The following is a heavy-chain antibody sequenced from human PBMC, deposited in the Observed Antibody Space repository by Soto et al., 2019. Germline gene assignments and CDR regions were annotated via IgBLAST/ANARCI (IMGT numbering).Heavy chain of an antibody. D-gene: IGHD6-13*01. J-gene: IGHJ5*02. CDR1: GGSISSSSYY. CDR2: IYYSGTT. V-gene: IGHV4-39*01. CDR3: ARVDSSWYVWFDP. Sequence: SETLSLTCTVSGGSISSSSYYWGWIRQPPGKGLEWIGSIYYSGTTYYNPSLKSRVTISVDTSKNQFSLKLSSVTAADTAVYYCARVDSSWYVWFDPWGQGTLVTVSS.